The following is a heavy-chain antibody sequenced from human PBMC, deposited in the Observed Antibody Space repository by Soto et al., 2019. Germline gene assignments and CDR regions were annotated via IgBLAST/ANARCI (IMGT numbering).Heavy chain of an antibody. CDR1: GGSFSNYY. CDR2: INQGGST. Sequence: QVQLQQWGAGLLKPSETLSLTCAVYGGSFSNYYWSWIRQPPGKGLEWIGEINQGGSTTYNPSLKRRVTMSIDTSKNQYFLKLNSVTAADTAVYYCAPVRNFDKLFSLWGQGTPVTVSS. V-gene: IGHV4-34*01. J-gene: IGHJ4*02. CDR3: APVRNFDKLFSL. D-gene: IGHD3-9*01.